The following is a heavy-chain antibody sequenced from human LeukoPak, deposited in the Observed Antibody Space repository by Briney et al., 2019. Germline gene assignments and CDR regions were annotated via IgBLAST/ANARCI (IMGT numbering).Heavy chain of an antibody. J-gene: IGHJ4*02. CDR2: ISGNGGST. V-gene: IGHV3-64*01. D-gene: IGHD3-10*01. CDR3: ARSYGSLYCFDY. Sequence: GGSLRLSCAASGFTFSSYAMHWVRQAPGKGLEYVSAISGNGGSTYYANSVKGRFTISRDNSKNTLYLQMGSLRAEDMAVYYCARSYGSLYCFDYWGQGTLVTVSS. CDR1: GFTFSSYA.